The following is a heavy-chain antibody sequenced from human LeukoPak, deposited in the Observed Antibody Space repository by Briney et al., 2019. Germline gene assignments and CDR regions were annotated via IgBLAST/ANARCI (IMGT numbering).Heavy chain of an antibody. Sequence: GGSLRLSCEASGFTFSNNWMTWVRQAPGKGLEWVANIKQDGTKTYYVDSVKGRFTISRDNAKNSVYLQMNSLRAEDTAVYFCAKDNPLPLWGQGTLVSVSS. CDR2: IKQDGTKT. V-gene: IGHV3-7*04. D-gene: IGHD1-14*01. CDR1: GFTFSNNW. CDR3: AKDNPLPL. J-gene: IGHJ4*02.